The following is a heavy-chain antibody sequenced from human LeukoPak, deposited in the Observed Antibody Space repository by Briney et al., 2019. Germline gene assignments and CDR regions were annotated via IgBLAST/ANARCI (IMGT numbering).Heavy chain of an antibody. J-gene: IGHJ4*02. CDR2: IFHTGST. V-gene: IGHV4-4*02. CDR1: GGSINSSNW. Sequence: SETLSLTCAVSGGSINSSNWWNWVRQPPGKGLKWIGEIFHTGSTNYNPSLKTRVTISLDKSKNQFSLRLNSVTAADTAVYFCARDCSGGSCYSGIYWGQGTLVTVSS. D-gene: IGHD2-15*01. CDR3: ARDCSGGSCYSGIY.